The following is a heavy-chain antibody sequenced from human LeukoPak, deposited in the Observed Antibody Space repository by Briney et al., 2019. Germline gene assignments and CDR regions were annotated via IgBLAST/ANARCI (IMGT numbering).Heavy chain of an antibody. Sequence: ASVKVSCKASGYTFTDYYMHWVRQAPGQGLEWMGWINPKSGGTNYAQKFEGRVTMTRDTSISTAYMELSRLRSDDTAVYYCASGTELLWFGESLDYWGQGTLVTVSS. D-gene: IGHD3-10*01. J-gene: IGHJ4*02. CDR3: ASGTELLWFGESLDY. V-gene: IGHV1-2*02. CDR1: GYTFTDYY. CDR2: INPKSGGT.